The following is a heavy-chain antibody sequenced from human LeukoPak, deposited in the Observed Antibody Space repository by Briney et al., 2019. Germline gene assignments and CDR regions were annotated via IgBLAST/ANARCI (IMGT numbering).Heavy chain of an antibody. CDR2: VSPNGETA. CDR3: ARAAPAGVFDY. V-gene: IGHV3-23*01. J-gene: IGHJ4*02. D-gene: IGHD6-25*01. Sequence: GGSLRLSCAASGFIFRNYGMNWVRQPPGKGLEWVSGVSPNGETAYYADSVKGRFTISRDNSKNTLYLQMNSLRVEDTAVYYCARAAPAGVFDYWGQGTLVTVSS. CDR1: GFIFRNYG.